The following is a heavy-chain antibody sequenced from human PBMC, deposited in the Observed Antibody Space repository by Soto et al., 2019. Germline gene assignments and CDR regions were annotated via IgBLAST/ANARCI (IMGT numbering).Heavy chain of an antibody. D-gene: IGHD2-8*01. CDR3: AKDRVRTPNGADSFDV. CDR2: INPHGGGA. V-gene: IGHV1-2*02. CDR1: GYAFGAYY. J-gene: IGHJ3*01. Sequence: QVQLVQSGAEVKKPGASVKVSCKASGYAFGAYYIYWVRQAPGQGLEWMGYINPHGGGARYVQEFRYRITITTDTPKDTAYMELRSLTSDDTAIYYCAKDRVRTPNGADSFDVWGQGPSVTVS.